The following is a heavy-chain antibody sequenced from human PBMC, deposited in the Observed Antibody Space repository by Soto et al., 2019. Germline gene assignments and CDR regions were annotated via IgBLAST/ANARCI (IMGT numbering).Heavy chain of an antibody. D-gene: IGHD6-6*01. CDR1: GFTFSSYA. V-gene: IGHV3-30-3*01. Sequence: QVQLVESGGGVVQPGRSLRLSCAASGFTFSSYAMHWVRQAPGKGLEWVAVISYDGSNKYYADSVKGRFTISRDNSKNTRYLQMNILRAEDTAVDYCASQGVVRPAARYYYYYGMDVWGQGTTVTVSS. CDR3: ASQGVVRPAARYYYYYGMDV. J-gene: IGHJ6*02. CDR2: ISYDGSNK.